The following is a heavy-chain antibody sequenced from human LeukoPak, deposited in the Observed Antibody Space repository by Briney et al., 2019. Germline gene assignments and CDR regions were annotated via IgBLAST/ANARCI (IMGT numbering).Heavy chain of an antibody. CDR3: ATLSKYYDILTGYANYYYYMDV. Sequence: SVKVSCKASGGTFSSYAISWVRQASGQGLEWMGGIIPIFGTANYAQKFQGRVTITTDESTSTAYMELSSLRSEDTAVYYCATLSKYYDILTGYANYYYYMDVWGKGTTVTVSS. CDR2: IIPIFGTA. J-gene: IGHJ6*03. CDR1: GGTFSSYA. V-gene: IGHV1-69*05. D-gene: IGHD3-9*01.